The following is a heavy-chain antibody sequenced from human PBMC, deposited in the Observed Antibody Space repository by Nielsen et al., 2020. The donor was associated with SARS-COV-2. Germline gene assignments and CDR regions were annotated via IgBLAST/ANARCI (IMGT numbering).Heavy chain of an antibody. Sequence: SETLSLTCTVSGGSVSSGSYYWSWIRQPPGKGLEWIGYIYYSGSTNYNPSLKSRVTISVDTSKNQFSLKLSSVTAADTAVYYCARDSLHCSGGSCLFYWGQGTLVTVSS. CDR3: ARDSLHCSGGSCLFY. J-gene: IGHJ4*02. D-gene: IGHD2-15*01. CDR1: GGSVSSGSYY. CDR2: IYYSGST. V-gene: IGHV4-61*01.